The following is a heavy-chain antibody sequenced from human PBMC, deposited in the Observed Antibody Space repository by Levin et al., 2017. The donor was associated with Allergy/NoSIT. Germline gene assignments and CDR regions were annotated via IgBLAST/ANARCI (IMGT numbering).Heavy chain of an antibody. Sequence: GGSLRLSCAASGFTFGDYAMHWVRQAPGKGLEWVSGINWNRDKIGYADSVKGRFTISRDNSKNRLYLQMDSLRAEDTALYYCVREIAEEGTWGQGTLVIVSS. V-gene: IGHV3-9*01. CDR2: INWNRDKI. CDR3: VREIAEEGT. CDR1: GFTFGDYA. J-gene: IGHJ4*02. D-gene: IGHD1-1*01.